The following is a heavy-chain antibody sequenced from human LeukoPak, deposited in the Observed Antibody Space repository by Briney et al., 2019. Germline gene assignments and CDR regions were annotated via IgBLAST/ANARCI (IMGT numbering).Heavy chain of an antibody. CDR1: GFTFTTYW. V-gene: IGHV3-48*04. Sequence: GGSLRLSCAVSGFTFTTYWMTWVRQAPGKGPEWVSYISSSGTTIYYADSVRGRFTISRDNAKNSLYLQMNSLRAEDTAVYYCAREGSTLGSSGSGSHYNFDYWGQGTLVTVSS. J-gene: IGHJ4*02. D-gene: IGHD3-10*01. CDR2: ISSSGTTI. CDR3: AREGSTLGSSGSGSHYNFDY.